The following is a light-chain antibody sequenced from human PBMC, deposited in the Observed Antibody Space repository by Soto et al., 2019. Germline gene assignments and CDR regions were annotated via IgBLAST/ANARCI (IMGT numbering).Light chain of an antibody. CDR3: QQLGSSPIP. V-gene: IGKV1-9*01. CDR1: QGIANF. CDR2: DAS. J-gene: IGKJ3*01. Sequence: IQLTQSPSALSASVGDRVTLSCRASQGIANFLAWYQQKPGQAPTLLLYDASTIHSGVPARFSGSGSGTDFTLTISSLQPEDFAAYYCQQLGSSPIPFGPGTKVDIK.